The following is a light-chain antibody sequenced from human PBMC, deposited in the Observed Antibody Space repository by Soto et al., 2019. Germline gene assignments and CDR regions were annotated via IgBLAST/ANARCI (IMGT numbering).Light chain of an antibody. CDR3: QQYNNWSS. Sequence: EIVMTQSPATLSVSPGERATLSCRASQSVSSNLAWYQQKPGQAPRLLIYGASTRATGIPARFSGSGSGTEFTLTISSLQSEDFAVYYCQQYNNWSSFGGGTKVEMK. CDR1: QSVSSN. CDR2: GAS. V-gene: IGKV3-15*01. J-gene: IGKJ4*02.